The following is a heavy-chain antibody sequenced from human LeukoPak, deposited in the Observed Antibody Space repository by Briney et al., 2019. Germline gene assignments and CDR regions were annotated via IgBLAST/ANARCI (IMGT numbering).Heavy chain of an antibody. J-gene: IGHJ3*02. CDR3: ASPSSGQSFDS. CDR1: GFSVSSNY. V-gene: IGHV3-53*01. D-gene: IGHD6-19*01. Sequence: PGGSLRLSCAASGFSVSSNYMNWVRQAPGKGLEWVSVIYTGGNTYYAESVKGRFTISRDNSKNTLYLQMHSLRAEDTAVYYCASPSSGQSFDSWGQGTMVTVSS. CDR2: IYTGGNT.